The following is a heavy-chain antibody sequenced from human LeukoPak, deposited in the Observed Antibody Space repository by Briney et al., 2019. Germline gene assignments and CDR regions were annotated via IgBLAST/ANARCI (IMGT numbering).Heavy chain of an antibody. V-gene: IGHV3-7*01. CDR1: GFTFRSDW. D-gene: IGHD3-22*01. CDR2: INPDGSAT. Sequence: GGSLRLSCAASGFTFRSDWMSWVRQSPEKGLEWAANINPDGSATYYVDSVKGRFIISRDNTKNSLYLQMNSLRAEDTAVYYCARSSITMLVVVPGLDAFDIWGQGTMVTVSS. J-gene: IGHJ3*02. CDR3: ARSSITMLVVVPGLDAFDI.